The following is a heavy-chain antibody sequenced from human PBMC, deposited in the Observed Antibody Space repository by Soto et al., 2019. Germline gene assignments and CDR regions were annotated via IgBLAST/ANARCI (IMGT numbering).Heavy chain of an antibody. J-gene: IGHJ6*03. V-gene: IGHV2-5*01. CDR2: SYWHDDK. CDR1: GFSLSTSGVG. D-gene: IGHD6-19*01. CDR3: AHAVAGLKGEYYYDYYYMDF. Sequence: QIPLKESGPTLVKPTQTLTLTCTFSGFSLSTSGVGVGWIRQPPVKALEWLALSYWHDDKRYSPSLKSRLTIPNDPSKNQVVLTMTDRDPADTATYSGAHAVAGLKGEYYYDYYYMDFWGEGSTVTVSS.